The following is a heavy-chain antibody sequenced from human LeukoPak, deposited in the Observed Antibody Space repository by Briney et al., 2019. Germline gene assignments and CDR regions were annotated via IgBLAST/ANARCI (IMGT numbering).Heavy chain of an antibody. V-gene: IGHV3-23*01. Sequence: GGSLRLSCAASGFTFSSYAMSWVRQAPGKGLEWVSAISGSGGSTYYADSVKGRFTISRDNSKNTLYLQMNSLRAEDTAVYYCAKSGRYYYDSSGYYYLDYWGQGTLVTVSS. D-gene: IGHD3-22*01. CDR1: GFTFSSYA. CDR3: AKSGRYYYDSSGYYYLDY. J-gene: IGHJ4*02. CDR2: ISGSGGST.